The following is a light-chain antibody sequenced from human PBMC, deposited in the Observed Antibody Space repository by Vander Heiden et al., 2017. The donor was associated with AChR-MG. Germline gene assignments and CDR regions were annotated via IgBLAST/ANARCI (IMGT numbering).Light chain of an antibody. V-gene: IGLV1-40*01. CDR3: QSYDSSLSGAYV. CDR1: SSNIGAGYD. Sequence: QSVLTQPPAVSGAPGQGVTISCTGSSSNIGAGYDVHWYQQLPGTAPKLLIYGNSNRPSGVPDLFSGSKSGTSASLAITGLQAEDEADYYCQSYDSSLSGAYVFGTGTKVTVL. CDR2: GNS. J-gene: IGLJ1*01.